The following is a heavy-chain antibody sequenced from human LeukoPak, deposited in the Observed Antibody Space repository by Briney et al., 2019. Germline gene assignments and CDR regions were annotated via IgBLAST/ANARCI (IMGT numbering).Heavy chain of an antibody. CDR3: TTDITGSGYDYYYYGMDV. V-gene: IGHV3-15*01. D-gene: IGHD6-19*01. CDR1: GFTFSNAW. CDR2: IKSKTDGGTT. J-gene: IGHJ6*02. Sequence: GGSLRLSCAASGFTFSNAWMSWVRQAPGKGLEWVGRIKSKTDGGTTDYAAPVKGRFTISRDDSKNTLYLQMNSLKTEDTAVYYCTTDITGSGYDYYYYGMDVWGQGTTVTVSS.